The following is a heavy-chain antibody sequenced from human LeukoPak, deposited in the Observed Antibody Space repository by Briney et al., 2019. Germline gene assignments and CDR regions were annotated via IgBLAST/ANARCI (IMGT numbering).Heavy chain of an antibody. V-gene: IGHV3-74*03. CDR1: GFTFTKHW. CDR3: GRETPRRGETRDGYR. D-gene: IGHD5-24*01. J-gene: IGHJ4*02. CDR2: INPYENNT. Sequence: GSLRLSCVASGFTFTKHWMHWVRQAPGRGPVWVSFINPYENNTKEADFVEGRFTISRDNAKNTLYLQMNSLRVEDTAVYYCGRETPRRGETRDGYRWGQGTVVTVSS.